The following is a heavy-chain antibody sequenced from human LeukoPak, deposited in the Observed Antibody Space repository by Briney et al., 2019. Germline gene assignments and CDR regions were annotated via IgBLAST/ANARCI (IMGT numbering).Heavy chain of an antibody. CDR2: INHSGST. CDR1: GGSFSGYY. J-gene: IGHJ4*02. CDR3: ATDYYDSSGYFDY. Sequence: KPSETLSLTCAVYGGSFSGYYWSWIPQPPGKGLEWSGEINHSGSTNYNPSLKSRVTISVDTSKNQFSLKLSSVTAADTAVYYCATDYYDSSGYFDYWGQGTLVTVSS. D-gene: IGHD3-22*01. V-gene: IGHV4-34*01.